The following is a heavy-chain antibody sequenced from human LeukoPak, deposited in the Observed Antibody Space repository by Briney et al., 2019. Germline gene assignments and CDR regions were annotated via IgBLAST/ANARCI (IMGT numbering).Heavy chain of an antibody. D-gene: IGHD5-24*01. J-gene: IGHJ4*02. CDR2: ISASVGAT. CDR1: GFTFTNYA. Sequence: GVSLRLSCAASGFTFTNYAMSWVRQPPGKGLEWVSGISASVGATYYAASVQGRFTISRDNYKNTVYLQMNSLRAEDTAVYYCAKKRSGYNYESVDYWGQGTLVTVSS. V-gene: IGHV3-23*01. CDR3: AKKRSGYNYESVDY.